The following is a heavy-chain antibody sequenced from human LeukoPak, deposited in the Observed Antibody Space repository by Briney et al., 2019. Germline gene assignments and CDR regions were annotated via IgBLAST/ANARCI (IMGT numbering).Heavy chain of an antibody. CDR2: ISSFSNFR. D-gene: IGHD5-24*01. CDR3: AIDLGWLQSDY. J-gene: IGHJ4*01. V-gene: IGHV3-11*05. Sequence: GGSLRLSCAASGFTFSDCYMSWIRQAPGKGLEWVSHISSFSNFRSYADSVKGRFTISRDNAKNSLYLQMNSLRAEDTAVYDCAIDLGWLQSDYWGHGNLVTVSS. CDR1: GFTFSDCY.